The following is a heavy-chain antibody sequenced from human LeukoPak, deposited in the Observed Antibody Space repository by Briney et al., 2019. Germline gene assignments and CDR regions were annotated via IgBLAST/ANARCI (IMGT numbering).Heavy chain of an antibody. V-gene: IGHV4-59*01. Sequence: PSETLSLTCTVSGGSISSYYWSWIRQPPGKGLEWIGYIYYSGSTNYNPSLKSRVTISVDTSKNQFSLKLSSVTTADTAVYYSARYSGPLVIPSFFDYWGQGTLVTVSS. CDR3: ARYSGPLVIPSFFDY. J-gene: IGHJ4*02. CDR1: GGSISSYY. D-gene: IGHD3-10*01. CDR2: IYYSGST.